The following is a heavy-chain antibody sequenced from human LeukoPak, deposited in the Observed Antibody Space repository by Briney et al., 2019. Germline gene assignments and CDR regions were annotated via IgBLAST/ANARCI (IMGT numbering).Heavy chain of an antibody. Sequence: ASVKVSCKASGGTFSSYAISWVRQAPGQGLEWMGGIVPIFGTANYAQKFQGRVTITADESTSTAYMELSSLRSEDTAVYYCTGGFRDGYNQGYYHYMDVWGKGTTVTVSS. CDR3: TGGFRDGYNQGYYHYMDV. CDR1: GGTFSSYA. V-gene: IGHV1-69*13. CDR2: IVPIFGTA. J-gene: IGHJ6*03. D-gene: IGHD5-24*01.